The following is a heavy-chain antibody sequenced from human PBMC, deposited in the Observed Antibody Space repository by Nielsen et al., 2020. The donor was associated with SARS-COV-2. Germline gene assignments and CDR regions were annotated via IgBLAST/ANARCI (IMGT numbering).Heavy chain of an antibody. V-gene: IGHV3-9*01. CDR2: ISWNSGSI. J-gene: IGHJ6*02. D-gene: IGHD2-2*01. Sequence: SLKISCAASGFTFDDYAMHWVRQAPGKGLEWVSGISWNSGSIGYADSVKGRFTISRDNAKNSLYLQMNSLRDEDTALYYCATVSAAYYHYGMDVWGQGTTVTVSS. CDR3: ATVSAAYYHYGMDV. CDR1: GFTFDDYA.